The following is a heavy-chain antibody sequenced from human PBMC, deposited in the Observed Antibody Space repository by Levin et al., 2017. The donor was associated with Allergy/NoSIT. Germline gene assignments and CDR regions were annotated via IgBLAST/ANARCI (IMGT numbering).Heavy chain of an antibody. D-gene: IGHD6-13*01. J-gene: IGHJ4*02. Sequence: SETLSLTCTVSGGSISSYYWSWIRQPPGKGLEWIGYIYYSGSTNYNPSLKSRVTISVDTSKNQFSLKLSSVTAADTAVYYCARWTSSSWGGTFDYWGQGTLVTVSS. CDR1: GGSISSYY. V-gene: IGHV4-59*01. CDR2: IYYSGST. CDR3: ARWTSSSWGGTFDY.